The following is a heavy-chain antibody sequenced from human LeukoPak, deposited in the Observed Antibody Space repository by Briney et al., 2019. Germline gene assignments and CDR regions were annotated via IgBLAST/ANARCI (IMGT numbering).Heavy chain of an antibody. Sequence: PSETLSLTCTVSGGSINNYYWSWIRQPAGKGLEWIGRIYSSGSTNYNPSLKSRVTISVDTSKNQFSLKLSSVTAADTAVYYCAREGYDFWSGYFWAFDIWGQGTMVTVSS. CDR1: GGSINNYY. J-gene: IGHJ3*02. V-gene: IGHV4-4*07. D-gene: IGHD3-3*01. CDR2: IYSSGST. CDR3: AREGYDFWSGYFWAFDI.